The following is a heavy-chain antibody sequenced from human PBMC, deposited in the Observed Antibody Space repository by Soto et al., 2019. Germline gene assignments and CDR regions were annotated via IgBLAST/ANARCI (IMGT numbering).Heavy chain of an antibody. V-gene: IGHV4-31*03. CDR1: GGSISSGGYY. CDR2: MYHSGST. Sequence: SETLSLTCTVSGGSISSGGYYWSWIRQHPGKGLEWIGYMYHSGSTNYNPSLKSRVTISVDTSKNQFSLKLTSVTAADTAVYYCERDKITGLFDYWGQGTLVTVSS. CDR3: ERDKITGLFDY. J-gene: IGHJ4*02. D-gene: IGHD2-8*02.